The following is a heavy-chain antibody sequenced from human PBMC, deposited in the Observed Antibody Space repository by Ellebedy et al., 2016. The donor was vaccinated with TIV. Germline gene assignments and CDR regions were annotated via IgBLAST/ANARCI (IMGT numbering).Heavy chain of an antibody. CDR3: ARGVHYYDSSGYSSLDAFDI. Sequence: GESLKISCAASGFTFSSNWMSWVRQTPGKGLEWVAYIKQDGSEKYYVDSVKGRFTISRDNAKNSLYLQMNSLRAEDTAVYYCARGVHYYDSSGYSSLDAFDIWGQGTMVTVSS. V-gene: IGHV3-7*03. CDR2: IKQDGSEK. J-gene: IGHJ3*02. D-gene: IGHD3-22*01. CDR1: GFTFSSNW.